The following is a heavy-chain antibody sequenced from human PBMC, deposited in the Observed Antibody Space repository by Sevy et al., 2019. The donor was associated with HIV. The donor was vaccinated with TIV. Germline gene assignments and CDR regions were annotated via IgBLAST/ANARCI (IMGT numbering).Heavy chain of an antibody. CDR2: IKVDGSEN. V-gene: IGHV3-7*03. CDR3: ARDCSSTSCLWGLDV. D-gene: IGHD2-2*01. Sequence: GGSLRLSCAVSGFTFRSYWMSWVRQAPGKGLEWVAHIKVDGSENYHVDPVKGRFTISRDNAKNSLFLQMNSLRVEDTAVYYCARDCSSTSCLWGLDVWGQGTAVTVSS. CDR1: GFTFRSYW. J-gene: IGHJ6*02.